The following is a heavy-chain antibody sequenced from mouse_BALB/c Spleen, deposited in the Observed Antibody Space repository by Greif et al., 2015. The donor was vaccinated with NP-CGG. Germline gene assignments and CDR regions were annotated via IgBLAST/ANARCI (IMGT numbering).Heavy chain of an antibody. V-gene: IGHV5-17*02. D-gene: IGHD2-10*02. Sequence: EVKLVESGGGLVQPGGSRKLSCAASGFTFSSFGMHWVRQAPEKGLEWVAYISSGSSTIYYADTVKGRFTISRDNPKNTLFLQMTSLRSEDTAMYYCARSKYGNPYAMDYWGQGTSVTVSS. CDR1: GFTFSSFG. CDR3: ARSKYGNPYAMDY. J-gene: IGHJ4*01. CDR2: ISSGSSTI.